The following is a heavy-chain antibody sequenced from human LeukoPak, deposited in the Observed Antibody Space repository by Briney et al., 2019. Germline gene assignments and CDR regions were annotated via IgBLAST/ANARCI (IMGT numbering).Heavy chain of an antibody. D-gene: IGHD2-15*01. CDR1: GYSFTSYW. Sequence: GESLKISCKGSGYSFTSYWIGWVRQMPGKGLEWMGIIYPGDSDTRYSPSFQGQVTISADKSISTAYLQWSSLKASDTAMYYCASTVVAATDAFDIWGQGTMVTVSS. V-gene: IGHV5-51*01. CDR2: IYPGDSDT. CDR3: ASTVVAATDAFDI. J-gene: IGHJ3*02.